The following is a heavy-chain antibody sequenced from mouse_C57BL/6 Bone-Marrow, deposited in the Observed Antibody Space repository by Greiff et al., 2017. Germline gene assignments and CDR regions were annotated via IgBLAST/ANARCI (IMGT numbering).Heavy chain of an antibody. D-gene: IGHD1-1*01. CDR3: ARDYGSSYWYFDV. CDR1: GYTFTSYD. Sequence: QVQLQQSGPELVKPGASVKLSCKASGYTFTSYDINWVKQRPGQGLEWIGWIYPRDGSTKYNEKFKGKATLTVDTSSSTAYMELHSLPSADSAVYFCARDYGSSYWYFDVWGTGTTVTVSS. V-gene: IGHV1-85*01. CDR2: IYPRDGST. J-gene: IGHJ1*03.